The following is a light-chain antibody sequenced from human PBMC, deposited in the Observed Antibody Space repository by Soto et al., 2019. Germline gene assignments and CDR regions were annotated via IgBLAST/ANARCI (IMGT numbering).Light chain of an antibody. V-gene: IGKV1-39*01. Sequence: DLQMTQSPSSLSASVGDRVTITCRASQSISNYLNWYQQKPGTAPKLLMFAASSLQSGVPSRFSGGGSGTEFTLTISSLQPEDFATYYCLQSYSTPRTFGQGTKVEIK. CDR2: AAS. J-gene: IGKJ1*01. CDR1: QSISNY. CDR3: LQSYSTPRT.